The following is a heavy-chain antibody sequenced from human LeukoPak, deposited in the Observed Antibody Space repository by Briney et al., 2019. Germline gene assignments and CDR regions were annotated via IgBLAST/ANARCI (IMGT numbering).Heavy chain of an antibody. CDR1: GGSISSSSYY. CDR2: IYYSGST. J-gene: IGHJ4*02. D-gene: IGHD3-22*01. CDR3: AREHSSGSFDY. Sequence: SETLSLTCTVSGGSISSSSYYWGWIRQPPGKGLEWIGYIYYSGSTNYNPSLKSRVTISVDTSKNQFSLKLSSVTAADTAVYYCAREHSSGSFDYWGQGTLVTVSS. V-gene: IGHV4-61*01.